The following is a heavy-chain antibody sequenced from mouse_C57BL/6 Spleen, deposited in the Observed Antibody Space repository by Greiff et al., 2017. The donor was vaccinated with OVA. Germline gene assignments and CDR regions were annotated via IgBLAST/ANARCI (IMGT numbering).Heavy chain of an antibody. CDR1: GFTFSNYW. CDR3: TGEGTGNAMDY. CDR2: IRLKSDNYAT. D-gene: IGHD4-1*01. Sequence: EVKLEESGGGLVQPGGSMKLSCVASGFTFSNYWMNWVRQSPEKGLEWVAQIRLKSDNYATHYAESVKGRFTISRDDSKSSVYLQMNNLRAEDTGIYYCTGEGTGNAMDYWGQGTSVTVSS. V-gene: IGHV6-3*01. J-gene: IGHJ4*01.